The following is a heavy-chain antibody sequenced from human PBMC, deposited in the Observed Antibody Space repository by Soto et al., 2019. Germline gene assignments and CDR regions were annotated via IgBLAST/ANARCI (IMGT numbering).Heavy chain of an antibody. J-gene: IGHJ6*02. V-gene: IGHV4-30-2*01. CDR2: FFHSGST. Sequence: SETLSVTCAVSGGSISSAGSSWSWVRQPPGKGLEWLGYFFHSGSTYYNPSLRSRLTISVDRSKNQFSLKLTSVTATDTAVYFCARDRDGDPSLGMDVSGQGTTVTVSS. D-gene: IGHD4-17*01. CDR1: GGSISSAGSS. CDR3: ARDRDGDPSLGMDV.